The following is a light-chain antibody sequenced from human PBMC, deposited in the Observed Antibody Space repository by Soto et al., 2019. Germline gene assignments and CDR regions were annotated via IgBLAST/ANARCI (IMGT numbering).Light chain of an antibody. CDR1: RTDVDGYDY. V-gene: IGLV2-14*03. CDR3: SSHTSCTPFHV. Sequence: QSVLTQPASVSGSPGQSIAISCTGVRTDVDGYDYVSWYQQHPGQAPQLIIYDVYNRPSGVSHRFSGSKSGDTASLTISGLQAEDEADYNFSSHTSCTPFHVSATGSTLTVL. J-gene: IGLJ1*01. CDR2: DVY.